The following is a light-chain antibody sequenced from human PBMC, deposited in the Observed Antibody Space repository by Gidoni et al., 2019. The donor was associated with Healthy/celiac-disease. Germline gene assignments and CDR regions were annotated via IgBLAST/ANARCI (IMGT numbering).Light chain of an antibody. CDR3: QQSYSTPPT. CDR1: QNISSY. J-gene: IGKJ4*01. CDR2: AAS. Sequence: DIPMPQSPSSLSASVGDRVTITCRASQNISSYLNWYQQKPGKAPKLLIYAASSLQSGVPSRFSGSGSGTDFTLTISSLQPEDFATYYCQQSYSTPPTFGGGTKVEIK. V-gene: IGKV1-39*01.